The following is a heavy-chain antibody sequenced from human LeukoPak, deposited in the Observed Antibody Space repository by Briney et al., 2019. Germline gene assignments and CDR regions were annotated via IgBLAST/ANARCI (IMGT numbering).Heavy chain of an antibody. D-gene: IGHD2-2*02. V-gene: IGHV1-18*01. CDR3: ARSVVVVPAAIPYAFDI. Sequence: GASVKVSCKASGYTFTSYGISWVRQAPGQGLEWMGWISAYNGNTNYAQKLQGRVTMTTDTSTSTAYMELRSLRSDDTAVYYCARSVVVVPAAIPYAFDIWGQGTMVTVSS. J-gene: IGHJ3*02. CDR1: GYTFTSYG. CDR2: ISAYNGNT.